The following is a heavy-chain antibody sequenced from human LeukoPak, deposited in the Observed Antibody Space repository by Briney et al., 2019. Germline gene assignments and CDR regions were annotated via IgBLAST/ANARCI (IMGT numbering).Heavy chain of an antibody. CDR3: ARYSWELVSLYYYYFLDV. Sequence: SETLSLTCAVYGGSLSGYSWSWIRQPPGKGLEWIGEINHSGTTNNNPSLKSRVTISLDASKNQFSLKLKSVTAADTAVYFCARYSWELVSLYYYYFLDVWGKGTTVTVSS. D-gene: IGHD5/OR15-5a*01. CDR1: GGSLSGYS. J-gene: IGHJ6*03. CDR2: INHSGTT. V-gene: IGHV4-34*01.